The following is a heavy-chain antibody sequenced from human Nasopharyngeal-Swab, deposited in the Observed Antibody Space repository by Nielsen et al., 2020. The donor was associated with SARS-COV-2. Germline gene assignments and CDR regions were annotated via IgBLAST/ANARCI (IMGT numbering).Heavy chain of an antibody. CDR2: IGGSGGST. J-gene: IGHJ5*02. D-gene: IGHD3-3*01. Sequence: WIRQPPGKGLEWVSAIGGSGGSTYYADSVKGRFTISRDNSKNTLYLQMNSLRAEDTAVYYCAKDETYYDFWSGYFRWFDPWGQGTLVTVSS. CDR3: AKDETYYDFWSGYFRWFDP. V-gene: IGHV3-23*01.